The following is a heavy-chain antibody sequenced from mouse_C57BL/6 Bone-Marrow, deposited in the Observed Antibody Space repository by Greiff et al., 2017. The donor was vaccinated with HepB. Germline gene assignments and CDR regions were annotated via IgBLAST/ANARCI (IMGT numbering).Heavy chain of an antibody. V-gene: IGHV5-16*01. J-gene: IGHJ4*01. D-gene: IGHD2-3*01. Sequence: DVKLVESEGGLVQPGSSMKLSCTASGFTFSDYYMAWVRQVPEKGLEWVANINYDGSSTYYLDSLKSRFIISRDNAKNILYLQMSSLKSEDTATYYCARVYDGSPMDYWGQGTSVTVSS. CDR2: INYDGSST. CDR1: GFTFSDYY. CDR3: ARVYDGSPMDY.